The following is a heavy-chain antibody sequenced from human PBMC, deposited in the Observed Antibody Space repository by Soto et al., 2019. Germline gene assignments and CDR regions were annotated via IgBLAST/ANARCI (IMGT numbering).Heavy chain of an antibody. CDR1: GYTFTSYA. J-gene: IGHJ6*02. D-gene: IGHD6-6*01. V-gene: IGHV1-3*01. CDR2: INAGNGNT. CDR3: ARDPEQLATPYYYYGMDV. Sequence: ASVKVSCKASGYTFTSYAMHCVRQAPGQGLEWMGWINAGNGNTKYSQKFQGRVTITRDTSASTAYMELSSLRSEDTAVYYCARDPEQLATPYYYYGMDVWGQGTTVTVSS.